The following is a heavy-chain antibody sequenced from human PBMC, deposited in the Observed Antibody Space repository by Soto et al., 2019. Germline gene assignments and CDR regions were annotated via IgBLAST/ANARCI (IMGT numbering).Heavy chain of an antibody. Sequence: QVQLVQSGAEVKKPGSSVKVSCKASGGTFSSYAISWARQAPGQGLEWMGGIIPIFGTANYAQKFQGRVTITADESTSTAYMELSSLRSEDTAVYYCASGRRRSPNLFNWFDPWGQGTLVTVSS. CDR1: GGTFSSYA. V-gene: IGHV1-69*01. CDR2: IIPIFGTA. CDR3: ASGRRRSPNLFNWFDP. D-gene: IGHD1-1*01. J-gene: IGHJ5*02.